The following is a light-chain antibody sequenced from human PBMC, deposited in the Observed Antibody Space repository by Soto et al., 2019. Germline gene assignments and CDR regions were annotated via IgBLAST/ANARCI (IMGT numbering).Light chain of an antibody. CDR3: QQYGSSPWT. CDR2: GAS. CDR1: QSFSRNY. J-gene: IGKJ1*01. Sequence: EIVLTQSPGTLSLSPGERATLSCRASQSFSRNYLAWYQQKAGQAPGLLIYGASSRATGIPDRFSGSGSGTDFTLAINRLEPEDSAVYYCQQYGSSPWTFGQGTKVDI. V-gene: IGKV3-20*01.